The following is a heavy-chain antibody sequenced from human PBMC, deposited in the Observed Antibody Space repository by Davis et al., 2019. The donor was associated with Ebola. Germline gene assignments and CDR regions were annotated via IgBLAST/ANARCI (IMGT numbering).Heavy chain of an antibody. CDR2: ISSSSSYI. V-gene: IGHV3-21*01. J-gene: IGHJ6*02. D-gene: IGHD3-3*01. CDR3: ARDQTYYDFWSGYYTGYYGMDV. CDR1: GFTFSSYS. Sequence: PGGSLRLSCAASGFTFSSYSMNWVRQAPGKGLEWVSSISSSSSYIYYADSVKGRFTISRDNAKNSLYLQMNSLRAEDTAVYYCARDQTYYDFWSGYYTGYYGMDVWGQGTTVTASS.